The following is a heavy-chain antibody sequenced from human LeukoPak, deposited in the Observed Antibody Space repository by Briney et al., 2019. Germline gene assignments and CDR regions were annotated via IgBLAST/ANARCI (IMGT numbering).Heavy chain of an antibody. Sequence: PSQTLSLTCTVSGGSISSGDYYWSWIRQPPGKGLEWIGYIYYSGSTYYNPSLKSRVTISVDTSKNQFSLKLSSVTAADTAVYYCARALLIAAAVDYWGQGTLVTVSS. D-gene: IGHD6-13*01. CDR1: GGSISSGDYY. V-gene: IGHV4-30-4*01. CDR3: ARALLIAAAVDY. J-gene: IGHJ4*02. CDR2: IYYSGST.